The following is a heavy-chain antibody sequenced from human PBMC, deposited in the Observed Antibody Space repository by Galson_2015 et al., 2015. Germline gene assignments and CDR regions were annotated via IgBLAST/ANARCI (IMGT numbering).Heavy chain of an antibody. CDR3: ARAGNPTTVTMGGMDV. D-gene: IGHD4-17*01. CDR2: IWKDGSNR. Sequence: SLRLSCAASGFIFNNCGIHWVRQDPGKGLEWVAVIWKDGSNRYYADSAKGRFTISRDNSRNTLYLQMNSLRVEDTAVYYCARAGNPTTVTMGGMDVWGQGTLVTVSS. CDR1: GFIFNNCG. J-gene: IGHJ4*02. V-gene: IGHV3-33*01.